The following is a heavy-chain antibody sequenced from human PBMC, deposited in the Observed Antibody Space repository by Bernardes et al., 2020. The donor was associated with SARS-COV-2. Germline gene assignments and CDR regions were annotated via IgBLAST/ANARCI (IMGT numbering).Heavy chain of an antibody. Sequence: ASVKVSCKASGYTFTSYYMHWVRQAPGQGLEWMGIINPSGGSTSYAQKFQGRVTMTRDTSTSTVYMELSSLRSEDTAVYYCARGIGIAAAYKGFDYWGQGTLVTVSS. V-gene: IGHV1-46*01. D-gene: IGHD6-13*01. J-gene: IGHJ4*02. CDR1: GYTFTSYY. CDR2: INPSGGST. CDR3: ARGIGIAAAYKGFDY.